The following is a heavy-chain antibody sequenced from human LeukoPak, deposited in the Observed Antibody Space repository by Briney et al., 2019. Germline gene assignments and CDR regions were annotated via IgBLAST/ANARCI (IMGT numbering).Heavy chain of an antibody. J-gene: IGHJ5*02. Sequence: PSETLSLTCTVSGVSISSSSYYWGWLRQPPGKGLEWFGNIYYRGSTYYNPSLKSRVTISVDTSKNHFSLKLSSVTAADTAVYYCARQVVVVPAAKGLYYAFWSGLPVYWFDHWGQGTLVTVSS. CDR3: ARQVVVVPAAKGLYYAFWSGLPVYWFDH. CDR1: GVSISSSSYY. V-gene: IGHV4-39*01. D-gene: IGHD2-2*01. CDR2: IYYRGST.